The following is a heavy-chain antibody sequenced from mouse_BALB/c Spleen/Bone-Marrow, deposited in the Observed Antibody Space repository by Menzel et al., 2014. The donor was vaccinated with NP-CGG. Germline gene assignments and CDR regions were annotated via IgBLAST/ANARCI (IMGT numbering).Heavy chain of an antibody. CDR1: GYTFTSYW. CDR2: IAPGSGST. D-gene: IGHD2-1*01. V-gene: IGHV1S41*01. J-gene: IGHJ4*01. Sequence: DLVKPGVSVKLCCKASGYTFTSYWINWIKQRPGQGLEWIGRIAPGSGSTYYNEMFKGKATLTVDTSSSTAYIQLSSLSSEDSAVYFCARCPIYYGNYGAMDYWGQGTPVPVSS. CDR3: ARCPIYYGNYGAMDY.